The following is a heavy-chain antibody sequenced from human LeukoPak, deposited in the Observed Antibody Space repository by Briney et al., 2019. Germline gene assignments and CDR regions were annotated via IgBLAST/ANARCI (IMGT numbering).Heavy chain of an antibody. CDR2: ISGDGSST. Sequence: GGSLRLSCAASGFTFSSYWMHWVRQAPGKRLVWVSYISGDGSSTTYADSVKGRFTISRDNAKNTLDLQMNSLRAEDTAVYYCARGGWGTAIDYWAQGTLVTVSS. CDR3: ARGGWGTAIDY. CDR1: GFTFSSYW. V-gene: IGHV3-74*01. J-gene: IGHJ4*02. D-gene: IGHD1-7*01.